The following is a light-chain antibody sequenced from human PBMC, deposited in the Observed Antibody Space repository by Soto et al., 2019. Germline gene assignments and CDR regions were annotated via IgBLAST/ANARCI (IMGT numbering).Light chain of an antibody. J-gene: IGKJ2*01. CDR1: QSVSSSY. Sequence: EIVLTRSPGTLSLSPGERATLSCRASQSVSSSYLAWYQQKPGQAPRLLIYGASSRATGIPDRFSGSGSGTDFPLTISRLEPEDFAVYFCQQYGNSPPNTFGQGTKVEIK. CDR2: GAS. V-gene: IGKV3-20*01. CDR3: QQYGNSPPNT.